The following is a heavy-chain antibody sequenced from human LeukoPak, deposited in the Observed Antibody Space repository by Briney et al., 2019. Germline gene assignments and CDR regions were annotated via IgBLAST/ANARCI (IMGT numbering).Heavy chain of an antibody. CDR2: ISYDGSSK. CDR1: GFSFSSYG. V-gene: IGHV3-30*18. CDR3: AKGGIPDDP. Sequence: PGGSLRLSCAASGFSFSSYGMHWVRQAPGKGLEWVAVISYDGSSKYHADSVKGRFTISRDNSKNTLYLQMNSLRVEDTAVYYCAKGGIPDDPWGQGTLVTVSS. D-gene: IGHD2-21*01. J-gene: IGHJ5*02.